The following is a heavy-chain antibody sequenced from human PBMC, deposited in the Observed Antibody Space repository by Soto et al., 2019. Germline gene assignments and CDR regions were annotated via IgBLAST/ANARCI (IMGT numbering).Heavy chain of an antibody. V-gene: IGHV4-61*01. CDR1: GGSVSSGSYY. CDR2: IYYSGST. Sequence: SETLSLTCTVSGGSVSSGSYYWSWIRQPPGKGLGWIGYIYYSGSTNYNPSLKSRVTISVDTSKNQFSLKLSSVTAADTAVYYCAREGGYDYVWGSYRFDYWGQGTLVTVSS. D-gene: IGHD3-16*02. J-gene: IGHJ4*02. CDR3: AREGGYDYVWGSYRFDY.